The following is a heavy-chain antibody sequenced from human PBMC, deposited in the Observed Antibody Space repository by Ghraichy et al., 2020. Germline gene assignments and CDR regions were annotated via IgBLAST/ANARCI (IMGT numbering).Heavy chain of an antibody. CDR1: GGSIGRGGYS. CDR2: IHYSGST. D-gene: IGHD3-10*01. J-gene: IGHJ4*02. V-gene: IGHV4-30-4*07. Sequence: SETPSLTCAVSGGSIGRGGYSWSWIRQPPGKGLEWIGYIHYSGSTYYNPSLKSRVTISVDTTKNQFSLKLSSVTAADTAVYYCARGSRYTMVRGIIIPPPDYWGQGTLVTVSS. CDR3: ARGSRYTMVRGIIIPPPDY.